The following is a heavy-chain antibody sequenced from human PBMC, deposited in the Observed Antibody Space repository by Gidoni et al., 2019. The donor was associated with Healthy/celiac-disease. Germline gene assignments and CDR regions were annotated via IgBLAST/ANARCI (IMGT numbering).Heavy chain of an antibody. D-gene: IGHD2-2*01. CDR2: ISSSSSYI. V-gene: IGHV3-21*01. J-gene: IGHJ4*02. CDR3: AREGWDIVVVPAANFDY. CDR1: GFTFSSYS. Sequence: EVQLVASGGGLVKPGGSLRLSCAASGFTFSSYSMNWVRQAPGKGLEWVSSISSSSSYIYYADSVKGRFTISRDNAKNSLYLQMNSLRAEDTAVYYCAREGWDIVVVPAANFDYWGQGTLVTVSS.